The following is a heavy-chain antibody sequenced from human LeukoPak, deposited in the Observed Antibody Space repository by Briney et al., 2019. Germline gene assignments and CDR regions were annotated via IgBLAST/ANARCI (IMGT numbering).Heavy chain of an antibody. J-gene: IGHJ3*02. CDR2: INPNSGGT. Sequence: GASVKVSCKASGYTFTGYYMHWVRQAPGQGLEWMGWINPNSGGTNYAQKFQGRVTMTRDTSISTAYMELSSLRSEDTAVYYCARRGYCSGGSCYPWAGAFDIWGQGTMVTVSS. CDR1: GYTFTGYY. CDR3: ARRGYCSGGSCYPWAGAFDI. V-gene: IGHV1-2*02. D-gene: IGHD2-15*01.